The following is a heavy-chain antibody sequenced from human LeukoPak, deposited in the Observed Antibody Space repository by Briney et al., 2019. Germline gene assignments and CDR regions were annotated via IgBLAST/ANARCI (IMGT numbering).Heavy chain of an antibody. J-gene: IGHJ4*02. CDR3: ARDEAITIFGVVITSFDY. CDR2: INPNSGGT. CDR1: GGTFSSYT. Sequence: ASVKVSCKASGGTFSSYTISWVRQAPGQGLEWMGWINPNSGGTNYAQKFQGRVTMTRDTSISTAYMELSRLRSDDTAVYYCARDEAITIFGVVITSFDYWGQGTLVTVSS. D-gene: IGHD3-3*01. V-gene: IGHV1-2*02.